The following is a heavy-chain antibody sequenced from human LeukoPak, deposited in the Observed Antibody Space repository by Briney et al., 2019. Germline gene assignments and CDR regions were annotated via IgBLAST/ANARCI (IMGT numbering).Heavy chain of an antibody. D-gene: IGHD4-11*01. J-gene: IGHJ6*02. CDR2: INPNSGGT. Sequence: ASVKVSCKASGYTFTGYYMHWVRQAPGQGLEWMGWINPNSGGTNYAQKFQGRVTMTRDTSISTAYMELSRLRSDDTAVYYCAREVTTRPNYYYYGMDVWGQGTTVTVSS. CDR1: GYTFTGYY. CDR3: AREVTTRPNYYYYGMDV. V-gene: IGHV1-2*02.